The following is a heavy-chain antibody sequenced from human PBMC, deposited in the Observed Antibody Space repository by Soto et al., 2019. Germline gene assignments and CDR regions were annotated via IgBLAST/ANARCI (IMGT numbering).Heavy chain of an antibody. CDR2: VAYDGRSK. CDR1: GFTFSDYA. CDR3: ARDDILVIPGGSYNYGMDV. Sequence: GASLRLSCAASGFTFSDYAMHWVRQAPGKGLEWVAVVAYDGRSKYYADSVNGRFTISRDNSRTTVYLQMNSLRDEDTAMYYCARDDILVIPGGSYNYGMDVWGHGTTVTVSS. D-gene: IGHD2-2*01. V-gene: IGHV3-30*04. J-gene: IGHJ6*02.